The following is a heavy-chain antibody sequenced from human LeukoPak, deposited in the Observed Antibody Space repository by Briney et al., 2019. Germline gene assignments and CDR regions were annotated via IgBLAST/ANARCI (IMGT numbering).Heavy chain of an antibody. J-gene: IGHJ3*02. CDR2: ISSSSSYI. Sequence: GGSLRLSCAASGFTFSSYEMNWVRQAPGKGLEWVSSISSSSSYIYYADSVKGRFTISRDNAKNSLYLQMNSLRAEDTAVYYCARAAIVAGTPHDAFDIWGQGTMVTVSS. V-gene: IGHV3-21*01. CDR3: ARAAIVAGTPHDAFDI. CDR1: GFTFSSYE. D-gene: IGHD6-19*01.